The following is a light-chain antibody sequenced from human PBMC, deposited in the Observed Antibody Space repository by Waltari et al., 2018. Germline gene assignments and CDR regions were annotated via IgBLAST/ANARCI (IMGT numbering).Light chain of an antibody. CDR2: GKN. J-gene: IGLJ2*01. CDR1: ILRTYY. CDR3: SSRELSCHVV. V-gene: IGLV3-19*01. Sequence: SSDLTQDPAVSVALGQTVRITCQGDILRTYYGNWCRQKPGQPPELVIYGKNNRPSGIPDRFSASSSGNTASLIITGAQAGDEADYYCSSRELSCHVVVGGGTRLTVL.